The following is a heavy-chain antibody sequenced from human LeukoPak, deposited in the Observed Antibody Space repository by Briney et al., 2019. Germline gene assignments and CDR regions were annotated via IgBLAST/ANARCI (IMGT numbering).Heavy chain of an antibody. CDR2: IRYDGTNK. CDR3: AKGNYYDSSAYNWFDP. J-gene: IGHJ5*02. Sequence: QAGGSLRLSCAASGFTFSSYGMHWVRQAPGKGLEWVAFIRYDGTNKYYAESVKGRFTISRDNSKNTLYVQMNSLRTEDTAVYYCAKGNYYDSSAYNWFDPWGQGTLVTVSS. D-gene: IGHD3-22*01. CDR1: GFTFSSYG. V-gene: IGHV3-30*02.